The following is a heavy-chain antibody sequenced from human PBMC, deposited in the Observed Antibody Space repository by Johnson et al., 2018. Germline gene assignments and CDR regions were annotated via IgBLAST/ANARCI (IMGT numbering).Heavy chain of an antibody. CDR3: ASPHPSAYERALDV. V-gene: IGHV3-53*01. D-gene: IGHD3-3*01. CDR2: IFGGDIA. J-gene: IGHJ3*01. Sequence: VQLVESGGGLIQPGGSLRLSCAVSGLSVRTNYMSWVRQAPGKGLEWVSLIFGGDIAVYVDSVKGRSTISRDNSKNTLNLQMNSLRAEDTAVYHCASPHPSAYERALDVWGRGTMVTVSS. CDR1: GLSVRTNY.